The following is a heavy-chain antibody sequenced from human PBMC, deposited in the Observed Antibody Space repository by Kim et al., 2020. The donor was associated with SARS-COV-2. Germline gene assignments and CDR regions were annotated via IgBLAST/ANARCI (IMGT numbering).Heavy chain of an antibody. D-gene: IGHD2-15*01. Sequence: YDVDSVRGRFTISRDNAKNSLYLQMNSLRVEDTAVYYCARAGILVPATPWYWGQGALVTVS. J-gene: IGHJ4*02. CDR3: ARAGILVPATPWY. V-gene: IGHV3-7*03.